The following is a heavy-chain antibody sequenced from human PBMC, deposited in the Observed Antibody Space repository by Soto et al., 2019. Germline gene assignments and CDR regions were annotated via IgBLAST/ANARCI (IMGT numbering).Heavy chain of an antibody. D-gene: IGHD3-10*01. CDR1: GGSISSGGYY. J-gene: IGHJ3*02. Sequence: QVQLQESGPGLVKPSQTLSLACTVSGGSISSGGYYWSWIRQHPGKGLEWIGYIYYLGSTYYNPSLKSRVTISVDTSKKQFSLKLSSVTAADTAVYYCARFYMVRGVMSAFDTWGQGTMVTVSS. V-gene: IGHV4-31*03. CDR2: IYYLGST. CDR3: ARFYMVRGVMSAFDT.